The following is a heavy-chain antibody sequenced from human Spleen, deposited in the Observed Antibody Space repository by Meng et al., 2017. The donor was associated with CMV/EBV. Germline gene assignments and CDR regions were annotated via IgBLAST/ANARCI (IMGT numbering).Heavy chain of an antibody. J-gene: IGHJ6*02. CDR3: ARDVGSGCSSTSWYNGYYYYGMDV. D-gene: IGHD2-2*02. CDR1: GYTFTSYG. Sequence: ASVKVSCKASGYTFTSYGISWVRQAPGQGLEWMGWISAYNGNTNYAQKLQGRVTMTTDTSTSTAYMELRSLRSDDTAVYYCARDVGSGCSSTSWYNGYYYYGMDVWGQGTTVTVSS. V-gene: IGHV1-18*01. CDR2: ISAYNGNT.